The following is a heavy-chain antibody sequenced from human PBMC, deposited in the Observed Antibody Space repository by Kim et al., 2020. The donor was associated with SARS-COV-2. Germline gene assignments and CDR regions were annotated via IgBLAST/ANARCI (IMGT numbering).Heavy chain of an antibody. J-gene: IGHJ4*01. CDR3: VRVARHSGPYPYYFDS. V-gene: IGHV4-30-4*08. D-gene: IGHD3-10*01. Sequence: SETLSLTCTVSGASMTSGDYYWSWIRQPPGKGLEWLGRISNSGTTYYNPSLGSRLSISLQTSKNQFSLKLTSVTAADTAVYYCVRVARHSGPYPYYFDS. CDR1: GASMTSGDYY. CDR2: ISNSGTT.